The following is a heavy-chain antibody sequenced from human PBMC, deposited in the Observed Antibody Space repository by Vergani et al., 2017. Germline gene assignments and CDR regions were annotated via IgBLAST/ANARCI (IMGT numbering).Heavy chain of an antibody. CDR2: IYHSGST. J-gene: IGHJ4*02. Sequence: QVQLQESGPGLVKPSETLSLTCAVSGYSISSGYYWGWIRQPPGKGLEWIGSIYHSGSTYYNPSLKSRVTISVDTSKNQFSLKLSSVTAADTAVYYYARQDVEMATINGGQGTLVTVSS. D-gene: IGHD5-24*01. CDR1: GYSISSGYY. CDR3: ARQDVEMATIN. V-gene: IGHV4-38-2*01.